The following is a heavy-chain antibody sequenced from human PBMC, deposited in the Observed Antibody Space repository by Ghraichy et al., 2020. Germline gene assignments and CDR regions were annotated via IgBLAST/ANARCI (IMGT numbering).Heavy chain of an antibody. CDR1: GFIFTNYN. Sequence: GGSLRLSCEASGFIFTNYNMNWVRQAPGKGLEWLSSISGSSAYIYYADSVKGRITVSRDNAKNSMYLQMTSLRVEDTAVYYCARGSVGRNWSMWVWGQGILVTVSS. CDR2: ISGSSAYI. D-gene: IGHD1-26*01. CDR3: ARGSVGRNWSMWV. V-gene: IGHV3-21*01. J-gene: IGHJ4*02.